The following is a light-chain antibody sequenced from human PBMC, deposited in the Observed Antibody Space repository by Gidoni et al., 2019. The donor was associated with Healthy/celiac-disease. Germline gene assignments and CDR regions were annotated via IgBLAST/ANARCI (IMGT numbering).Light chain of an antibody. Sequence: DIVMTQSPLSLPVTPGEPASISCRSSQSLLHSNGYNYLDWYLQKPGQSAQLLIYLGSNRASGVPDRCSGSGSGTEFTLKISRVEAEDVGVYYCMQALQTPSITFGQGTRLEIK. CDR3: MQALQTPSIT. CDR1: QSLLHSNGYNY. J-gene: IGKJ5*01. CDR2: LGS. V-gene: IGKV2-28*01.